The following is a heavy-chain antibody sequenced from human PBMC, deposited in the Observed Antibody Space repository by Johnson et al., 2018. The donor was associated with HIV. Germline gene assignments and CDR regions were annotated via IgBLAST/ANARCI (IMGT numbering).Heavy chain of an antibody. CDR1: GLTVSTNY. CDR3: AKVRVAAMIVVVSGRDAFDI. Sequence: EVQLVESGGTLVQPGGSLRVSCAASGLTVSTNYMSWVRQTPGKGLEWVSVIDSGGKTYNADSVRGRFTISRDNAENSLYLRMNSLRAEDTAVYYCAKVRVAAMIVVVSGRDAFDIWGQGTMVTVSS. CDR2: IDSGGKT. D-gene: IGHD3-22*01. J-gene: IGHJ3*02. V-gene: IGHV3-66*01.